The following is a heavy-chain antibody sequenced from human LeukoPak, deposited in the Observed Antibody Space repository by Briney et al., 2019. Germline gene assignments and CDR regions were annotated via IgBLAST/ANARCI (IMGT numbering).Heavy chain of an antibody. CDR2: IIPIFGTA. CDR1: GGTFSSYA. V-gene: IGHV1-69*05. D-gene: IGHD6-13*01. J-gene: IGHJ5*02. CDR3: ARAGGEWSSSQIFNWFDP. Sequence: SVKVSCKASGGTFSSYAISWVRQAPGQGLEWMGRIIPIFGTANYAQKFQGRVTITTDESTSIAYMELSSLRSEDTAVYYCARAGGEWSSSQIFNWFDPWGQGTLVTVSS.